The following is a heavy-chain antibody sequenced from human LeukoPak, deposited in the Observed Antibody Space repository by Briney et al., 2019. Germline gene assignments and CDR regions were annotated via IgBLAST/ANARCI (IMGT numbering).Heavy chain of an antibody. V-gene: IGHV4-34*01. D-gene: IGHD4-17*01. CDR3: ARVRGMTTVTTVDY. J-gene: IGHJ4*02. CDR1: GGSFSGYY. Sequence: PSETLSLTCAVYGGSFSGYYWSWIRQPPGKGLEWIGEINHSGSTNYNPSLKSRVTISVDTSKNQFSLQLSSVTAADTAVYYCARVRGMTTVTTVDYWGQGTLVTVSS. CDR2: INHSGST.